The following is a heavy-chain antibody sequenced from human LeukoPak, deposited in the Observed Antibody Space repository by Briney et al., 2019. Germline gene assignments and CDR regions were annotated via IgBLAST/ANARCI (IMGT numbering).Heavy chain of an antibody. CDR1: GFTFSSYA. D-gene: IGHD3-22*01. V-gene: IGHV3-23*01. CDR3: ARVDTSGYYFEYYFDY. J-gene: IGHJ4*02. CDR2: ISGSGGST. Sequence: GGSLRLSCAASGFTFSSYAMSWVRQAPGKGLEWVSAISGSGGSTYYADSVKGRFTISRHNSKNTLYLQMNSLRAEDTAVYYCARVDTSGYYFEYYFDYWGQGTLVTVSS.